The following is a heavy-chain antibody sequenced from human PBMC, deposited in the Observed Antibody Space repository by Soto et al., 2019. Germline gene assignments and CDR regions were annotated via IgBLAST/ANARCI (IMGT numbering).Heavy chain of an antibody. CDR3: ARDRYYGSGTYYNFYYGMDV. V-gene: IGHV4-30-4*02. CDR1: GGPIRNGDHH. J-gene: IGHJ6*02. CDR2: IYYSGST. Sequence: SETLSPTCTVSGGPIRNGDHHWSWNRQPPVKGLEWIGNIYYSGSTYYNPSLKSRVTISLDTSKNQFSLRLSSVTAADTAVYYCARDRYYGSGTYYNFYYGMDVWGQGTTVT. D-gene: IGHD3-10*01.